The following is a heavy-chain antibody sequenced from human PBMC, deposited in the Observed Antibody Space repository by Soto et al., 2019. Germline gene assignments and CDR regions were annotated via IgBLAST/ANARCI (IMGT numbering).Heavy chain of an antibody. V-gene: IGHV3-74*01. CDR1: GFTFSSYW. CDR2: INSDGSST. Sequence: GGSLRLSCAASGFTFSSYWMHWVRQAPGKGLVWVSRINSDGSSTSYADSVKGRFTISRDNAKNTLYLQMNSLRAEDTAVYYCAGDRCSTSCYNSGMDVWGHGTTVTVSS. CDR3: AGDRCSTSCYNSGMDV. J-gene: IGHJ6*02. D-gene: IGHD2-2*02.